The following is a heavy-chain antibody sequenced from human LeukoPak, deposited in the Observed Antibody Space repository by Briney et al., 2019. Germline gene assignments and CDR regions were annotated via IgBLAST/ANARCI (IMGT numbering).Heavy chain of an antibody. J-gene: IGHJ4*02. CDR3: ARLGSGWYVID. D-gene: IGHD6-19*01. CDR1: GGTFSSYA. CDR2: IIPIFGTA. V-gene: IGHV1-69*13. Sequence: GASVKVSCKASGGTFSSYAISWVRQAPGQGLEWMGGIIPIFGTANYAQKFQGRVTITADESTSTAYMELSSLRSEDTAVYYSARLGSGWYVIDWGQGTLVTVSS.